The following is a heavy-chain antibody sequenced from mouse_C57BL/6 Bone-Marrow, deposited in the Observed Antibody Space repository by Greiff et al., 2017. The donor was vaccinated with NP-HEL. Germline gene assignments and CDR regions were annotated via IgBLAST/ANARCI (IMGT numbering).Heavy chain of an antibody. V-gene: IGHV5-4*01. CDR2: ISAGGSYT. Sequence: EVKLVESGGGLVKPGGSLKLSCAASGFTFSSYAMSWVRQTPEKRLEWVATISAGGSYTYYPDNVKGRFTISRDNAKNNLYLQMSHLKSEDTAMYYCARDEGGYYYGSSYRAYWGQGTLVTVSA. J-gene: IGHJ3*01. CDR1: GFTFSSYA. D-gene: IGHD1-1*01. CDR3: ARDEGGYYYGSSYRAY.